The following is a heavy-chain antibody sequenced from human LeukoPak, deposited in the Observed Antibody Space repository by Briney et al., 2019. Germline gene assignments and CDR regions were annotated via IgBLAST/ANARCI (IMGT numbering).Heavy chain of an antibody. J-gene: IGHJ5*02. D-gene: IGHD6-13*01. V-gene: IGHV3-30-3*01. Sequence: GGSLRLSWSASGLNFSSYAMRWVRRAPGKGLEWVAVISYDGSNKYYADSVKGRFTISRDNSKNTLYLQMNSLRAEDTAVYYCARDRESSSWSVFWFDPWGQGTLVTVSS. CDR1: GLNFSSYA. CDR3: ARDRESSSWSVFWFDP. CDR2: ISYDGSNK.